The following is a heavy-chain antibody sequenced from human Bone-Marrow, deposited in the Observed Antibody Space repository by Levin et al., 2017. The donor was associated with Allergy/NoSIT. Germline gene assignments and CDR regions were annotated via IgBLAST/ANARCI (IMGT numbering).Heavy chain of an antibody. V-gene: IGHV3-30*18. D-gene: IGHD3-22*01. J-gene: IGHJ4*02. Sequence: PGGSLRLSCAASGFTFSSYGMHWVRQAPGKGLEWVAVISYDGSNKYYADSVKGRFTISRDNSKNTLYLQMNSLRAEDTAVYYCAKDQAHYYDSSGYWNGFDYWGQGTLVTVSS. CDR2: ISYDGSNK. CDR3: AKDQAHYYDSSGYWNGFDY. CDR1: GFTFSSYG.